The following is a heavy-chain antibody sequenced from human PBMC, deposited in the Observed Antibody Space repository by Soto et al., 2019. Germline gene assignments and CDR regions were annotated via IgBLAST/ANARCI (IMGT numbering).Heavy chain of an antibody. CDR3: ARGGEPLGYYGLDV. V-gene: IGHV4-61*01. CDR1: GGSVRSGNHF. J-gene: IGHJ6*02. CDR2: MYYTGVT. Sequence: SLTCSVSGGSVRSGNHFWNWIRQPPGRGLEWLGYMYYTGVTNYNPSLKSRVSMSVDTSKDQFSLNLTSLTAADTAVYYCARGGEPLGYYGLDVWGQGTTVTVSS.